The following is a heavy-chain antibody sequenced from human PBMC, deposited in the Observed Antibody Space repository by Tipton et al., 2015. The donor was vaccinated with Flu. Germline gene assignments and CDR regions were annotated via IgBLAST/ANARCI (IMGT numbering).Heavy chain of an antibody. Sequence: TLSLTCSVSGGSISQYYWSWIRQLPGKGLEWIGYIYYTGSTHYNPSLKSRVIISVDTSQNVLSLQLSSVIAADTAVYYCARHRRSTLAHWGQGVLVTVSS. CDR1: GGSISQYY. CDR3: ARHRRSTLAH. V-gene: IGHV4-59*08. J-gene: IGHJ4*02. CDR2: IYYTGST.